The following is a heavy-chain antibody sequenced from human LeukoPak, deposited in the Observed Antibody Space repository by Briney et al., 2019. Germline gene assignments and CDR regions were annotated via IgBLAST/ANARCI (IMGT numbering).Heavy chain of an antibody. CDR1: GGSVSSGSYY. CDR2: IYYSGST. CDR3: ARGRGWQLVTTPFDY. J-gene: IGHJ4*02. D-gene: IGHD6-13*01. V-gene: IGHV4-61*01. Sequence: SETLSLTCTVSGGSVSSGSYYWSWIRQPPGKGLEWIGYIYYSGSTNYNPSLKSRVTISVDTSKNQFSLKLSSVTAADTAVYYCARGRGWQLVTTPFDYWGQGTLVTVSS.